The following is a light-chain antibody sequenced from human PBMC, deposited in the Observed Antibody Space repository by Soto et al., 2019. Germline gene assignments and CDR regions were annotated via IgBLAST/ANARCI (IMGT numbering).Light chain of an antibody. CDR2: DAS. Sequence: DIQMTQSPSTLSASVGDGITITCRASQSISSWLAWYQQKQGKAPKLLIYDASSLESGVPSRFSGSGSGTEFTLTISSLQPDDFATYYCQQYNSYWGAFGQGTKVDIK. CDR3: QQYNSYWGA. CDR1: QSISSW. J-gene: IGKJ1*01. V-gene: IGKV1-5*01.